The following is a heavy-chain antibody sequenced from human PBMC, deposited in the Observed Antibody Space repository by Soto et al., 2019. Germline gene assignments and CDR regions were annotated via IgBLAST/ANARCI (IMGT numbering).Heavy chain of an antibody. Sequence: PSETMPLTCAVSCYSISSGCFWGWIRQPPGKGLEWIANMYHDGNTHYNPSLKSRVTMSVDTSKNQFSLKLNSVTAADTAVYYCARESYSGYHSYDYWGQGILVPVSS. D-gene: IGHD5-12*01. J-gene: IGHJ4*02. V-gene: IGHV4-38-2*02. CDR2: MYHDGNT. CDR1: CYSISSGCF. CDR3: ARESYSGYHSYDY.